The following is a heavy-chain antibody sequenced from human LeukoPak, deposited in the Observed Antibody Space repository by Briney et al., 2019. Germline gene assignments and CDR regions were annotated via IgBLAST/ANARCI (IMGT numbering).Heavy chain of an antibody. J-gene: IGHJ5*02. Sequence: SETLSLTCTVSGGSINSYYWSWIRQPAGKGLEWIGRIYTSGSTNYNPSLKSRVTMSIDTSKNQFSLNLTSVTAADTAVYYCAREPTQPSRWFDPWGQGTLVTVSS. CDR1: GGSINSYY. CDR2: IYTSGST. CDR3: AREPTQPSRWFDP. D-gene: IGHD6-13*01. V-gene: IGHV4-4*07.